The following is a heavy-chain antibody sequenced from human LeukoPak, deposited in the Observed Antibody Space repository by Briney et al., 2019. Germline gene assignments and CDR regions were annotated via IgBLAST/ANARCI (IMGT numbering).Heavy chain of an antibody. Sequence: PGGALRLSCAASGFTFSSYAMHWVRQAPGKGLEWVSSISSSSSYIYYADSVKGRFTISRDNAKNSLYLQMNSLRAGDTAVYYCASGRRYYYDSSGVYWGQGTLVTVSS. CDR1: GFTFSSYA. V-gene: IGHV3-21*01. CDR3: ASGRRYYYDSSGVY. D-gene: IGHD3-22*01. CDR2: ISSSSSYI. J-gene: IGHJ4*02.